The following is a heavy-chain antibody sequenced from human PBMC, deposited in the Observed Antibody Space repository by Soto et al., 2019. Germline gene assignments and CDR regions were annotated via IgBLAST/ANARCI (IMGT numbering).Heavy chain of an antibody. CDR2: INAGNGNT. V-gene: IGHV1-3*01. CDR3: ARSVNYDFWSGYYTSSPIFDY. CDR1: GYTFTSYA. J-gene: IGHJ4*02. D-gene: IGHD3-3*01. Sequence: AXVKVSCKASGYTFTSYAMHWVRQAPGQRLEWMGWINAGNGNTKYSQKFQGRVTITRDTSASTAYMELSSLRSEDTAVYYCARSVNYDFWSGYYTSSPIFDYCGQGSLVTVSS.